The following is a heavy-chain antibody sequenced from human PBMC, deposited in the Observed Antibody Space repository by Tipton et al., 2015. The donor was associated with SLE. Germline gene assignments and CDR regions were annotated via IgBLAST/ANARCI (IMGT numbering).Heavy chain of an antibody. Sequence: RSLRLSCATSGFTFSNYGMHWVRQAPGKGLEWVAVIWFDGSNQFYADSVKGRFTISRDNSKSTLYLQMSSLRVEDSALYYCARESSPFARYSNSFLGSWGQGTLVTVSS. CDR2: IWFDGSNQ. CDR3: ARESSPFARYSNSFLGS. D-gene: IGHD5-12*01. CDR1: GFTFSNYG. J-gene: IGHJ5*02. V-gene: IGHV3-33*01.